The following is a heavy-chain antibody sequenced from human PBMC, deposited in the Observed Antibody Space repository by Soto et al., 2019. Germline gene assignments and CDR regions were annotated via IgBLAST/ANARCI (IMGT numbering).Heavy chain of an antibody. Sequence: ETLSLTCTVSGGSISSSNYYWGWIRQPPGKGLEWIGSFYYSGNTYYNPSLKSRVTISVDTSKNQFSLKLSSVTAADTAVYYCARQGTADILTGYYTRWFDPWGQGTLVTVSS. J-gene: IGHJ5*02. CDR2: FYYSGNT. D-gene: IGHD3-9*01. V-gene: IGHV4-39*01. CDR3: ARQGTADILTGYYTRWFDP. CDR1: GGSISSSNYY.